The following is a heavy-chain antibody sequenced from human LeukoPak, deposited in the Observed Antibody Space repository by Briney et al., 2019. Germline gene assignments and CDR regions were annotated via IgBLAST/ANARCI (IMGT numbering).Heavy chain of an antibody. CDR2: TYYRSKWYN. Sequence: SQTLSLTCAISGDSVSSNSAAWNWIRQSPSRGLEWLGRTYYRSKWYNDYAVSVKSRITINPDTSKNQFSLQLNSVTPEDTAVYYCARENSSGWYVGGYFDYWGQGTLVTVSP. V-gene: IGHV6-1*01. CDR1: GDSVSSNSAA. J-gene: IGHJ4*02. D-gene: IGHD6-19*01. CDR3: ARENSSGWYVGGYFDY.